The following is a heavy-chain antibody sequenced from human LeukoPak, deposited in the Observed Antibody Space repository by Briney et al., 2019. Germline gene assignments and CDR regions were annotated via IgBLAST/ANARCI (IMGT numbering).Heavy chain of an antibody. CDR2: INWNGGST. J-gene: IGHJ6*02. V-gene: IGHV3-20*04. Sequence: WTGGSLRLSCAASGFTFDDYGMSWVRQAPGKGLEWVSGINWNGGSTGYADSVKGRFTISRDNAKNSLYLQMNSLRAEDTALYYCARDSPPMGYDILTGRKPESHYYYYYGMDVWGQGTTVTVSS. D-gene: IGHD3-9*01. CDR3: ARDSPPMGYDILTGRKPESHYYYYYGMDV. CDR1: GFTFDDYG.